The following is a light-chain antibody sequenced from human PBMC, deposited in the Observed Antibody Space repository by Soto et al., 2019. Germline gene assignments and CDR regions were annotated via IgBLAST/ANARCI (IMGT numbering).Light chain of an antibody. Sequence: IVMTQSPSALSVSPGERATLSCRASQSVSSNLAWYQQKPGQPPRLLIYGAFNRAAGIPARFSGSGSGTDFTLTISRLEPEDFAVYYCQQYGSSPLTFGGGTKVDI. CDR2: GAF. CDR1: QSVSSN. CDR3: QQYGSSPLT. V-gene: IGKV3-20*01. J-gene: IGKJ4*01.